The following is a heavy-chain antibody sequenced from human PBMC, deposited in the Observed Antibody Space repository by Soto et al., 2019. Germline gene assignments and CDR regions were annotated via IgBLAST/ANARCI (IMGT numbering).Heavy chain of an antibody. CDR1: GGTFSSYA. V-gene: IGHV1-69*12. Sequence: QVQLVQSGAEVKKPGSSVKVSCKASGGTFSSYAISWVRQAPGQGLEWMGGIIPIFGTANYAQKFQGRVTITADESTSTAYMELSSLRSEDTAVYYCARGQDIVVVVAAVGFDYWGQGTLVTVSS. D-gene: IGHD2-15*01. J-gene: IGHJ4*02. CDR2: IIPIFGTA. CDR3: ARGQDIVVVVAAVGFDY.